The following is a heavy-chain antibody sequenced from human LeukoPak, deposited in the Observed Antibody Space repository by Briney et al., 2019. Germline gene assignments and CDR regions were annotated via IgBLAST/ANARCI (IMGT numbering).Heavy chain of an antibody. Sequence: ASVKVSCKTSGYTFTASYMHWVRQAPGQGLEWMGWINPNSGETNYAPKFQGRVTMTRDTSISTAYMAVTRLTSDDTAIYFCARVLGSRVDPWGQGTLVTVSS. J-gene: IGHJ5*02. CDR1: GYTFTASY. V-gene: IGHV1-2*02. CDR2: INPNSGET. CDR3: ARVLGSRVDP.